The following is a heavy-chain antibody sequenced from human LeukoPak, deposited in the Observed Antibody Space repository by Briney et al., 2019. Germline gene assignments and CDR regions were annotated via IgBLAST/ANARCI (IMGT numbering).Heavy chain of an antibody. J-gene: IGHJ4*02. Sequence: GESLKISCKGSGYIFSNYWIGWVRPMPGKGLEWMGIIYPGDSDTRYSPSFQGQVTISADKSITTAYLQWSSLKASDTAMYYCARQAFSSFDYWGQGTLVTVSS. D-gene: IGHD3-3*02. V-gene: IGHV5-51*01. CDR3: ARQAFSSFDY. CDR1: GYIFSNYW. CDR2: IYPGDSDT.